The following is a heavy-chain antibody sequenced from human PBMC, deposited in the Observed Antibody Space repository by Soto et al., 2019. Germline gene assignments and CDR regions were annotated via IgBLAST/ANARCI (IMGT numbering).Heavy chain of an antibody. Sequence: QVQLQESGPGLVRPSQTLSLTCTVSGGSINSEHYHWTWSRQAPGQGRDGIGYINYTGSIRSNPSLPSRATMSVDTSKNVFSPNRISVTAADTAVYFCVGEDDGGDRDYSGLDVWGQGTTVTVSS. D-gene: IGHD2-21*02. CDR1: GGSINSEHYH. J-gene: IGHJ6*02. CDR2: INYTGSI. V-gene: IGHV4-30-4*01. CDR3: VGEDDGGDRDYSGLDV.